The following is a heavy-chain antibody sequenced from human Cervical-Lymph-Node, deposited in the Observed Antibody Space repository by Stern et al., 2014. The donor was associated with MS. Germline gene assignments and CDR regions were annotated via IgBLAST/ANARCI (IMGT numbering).Heavy chain of an antibody. V-gene: IGHV3-74*01. Sequence: EVQLVESGGGSVQPGGSLRLSCEASGFTFSSYWMHWVRQAPGKGPVWVSRIKSDGSSTNYADSVKGRFTISRDNAKNTVYLQMNSLRADDTAVYHCAKDPRGWTLDDWGQGTLVTVSS. CDR2: IKSDGSST. CDR3: AKDPRGWTLDD. J-gene: IGHJ4*02. CDR1: GFTFSSYW. D-gene: IGHD2-15*01.